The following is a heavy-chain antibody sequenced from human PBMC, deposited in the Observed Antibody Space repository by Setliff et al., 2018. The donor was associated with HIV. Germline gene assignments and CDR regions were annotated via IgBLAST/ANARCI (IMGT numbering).Heavy chain of an antibody. J-gene: IGHJ4*02. V-gene: IGHV4-59*11. CDR1: GGSISVHY. D-gene: IGHD1-26*01. CDR2: MYASGST. CDR3: ARGPSGTYYREFDF. Sequence: PSETLSLTCTVSGGSISVHYWSWLRQPPGKGLEWIGYMYASGSTDYNPSLKSRVTISVDRFRNQFSLQLRSVTAVDTAVYYCARGPSGTYYREFDFWGQGTLVTVSS.